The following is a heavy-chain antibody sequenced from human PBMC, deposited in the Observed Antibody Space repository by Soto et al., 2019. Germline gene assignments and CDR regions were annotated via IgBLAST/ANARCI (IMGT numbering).Heavy chain of an antibody. CDR2: MNPNSANT. J-gene: IGHJ5*02. D-gene: IGHD1-1*01. V-gene: IGHV1-8*01. Sequence: QVQLVQSGAEVQRPGASVKVSCRASGYAFGDYDISWVRQAPGQGLEWMGWMNPNSANTGYAQKFQGRVSMTRDMSICTAYIELSRLRPEDTAIYYCARMATYGTLNWFDPWGQGALVTVSS. CDR1: GYAFGDYD. CDR3: ARMATYGTLNWFDP.